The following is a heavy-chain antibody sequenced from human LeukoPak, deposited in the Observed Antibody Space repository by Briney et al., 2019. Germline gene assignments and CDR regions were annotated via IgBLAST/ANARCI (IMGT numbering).Heavy chain of an antibody. CDR1: GGTFSSYA. Sequence: EASVKVSCKASGGTFSSYAISWVRQAPGQGLEWMGGIIPIFGTANYAQKFQGRVTITTDESTSTAYMELSSLRSEDTAVYYCGYSYGYRRYYYYYYMDVWGKGTTVTVSS. CDR2: IIPIFGTA. V-gene: IGHV1-69*05. D-gene: IGHD5-18*01. J-gene: IGHJ6*03. CDR3: GYSYGYRRYYYYYYMDV.